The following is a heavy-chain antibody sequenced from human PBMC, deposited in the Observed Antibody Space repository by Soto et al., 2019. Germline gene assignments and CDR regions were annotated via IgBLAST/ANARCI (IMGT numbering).Heavy chain of an antibody. V-gene: IGHV3-66*01. D-gene: IGHD3-10*02. J-gene: IGHJ6*02. Sequence: EVQLVESGGGLVQPGGSLRLSCAASGFTVSSNYMSWVRQAPGKGLEWVSLIYSGGSKYYADSVKGRFTISRDNSKNTLYLQMNSLRVEDTAVYYCARDPPYYDVGLVVWGQGTTVTVSS. CDR1: GFTVSSNY. CDR3: ARDPPYYDVGLVV. CDR2: IYSGGSK.